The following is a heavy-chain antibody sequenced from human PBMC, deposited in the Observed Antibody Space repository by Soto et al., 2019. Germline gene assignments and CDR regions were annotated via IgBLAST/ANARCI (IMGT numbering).Heavy chain of an antibody. CDR3: ERGGVSTRTFDY. J-gene: IGHJ4*02. V-gene: IGHV5-51*01. CDR2: IYPSDSDT. D-gene: IGHD3-3*01. Sequence: GESLKISCKGSGYNFAGYWIAWVRQMPGKGLELMGIIYPSDSDTRYRPSFQGQVTISADKSISSAYLQWSSLRASDTAMYYCERGGVSTRTFDYWGQGTPVTVSS. CDR1: GYNFAGYW.